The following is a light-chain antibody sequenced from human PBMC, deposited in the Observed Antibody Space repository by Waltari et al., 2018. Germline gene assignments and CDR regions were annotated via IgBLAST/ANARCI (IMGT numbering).Light chain of an antibody. V-gene: IGLV1-51*01. CDR2: DDS. Sequence: QSVLTQPPSVSAAPGPRVTISCSGGPSNLGTNYVSWYRQFPGTAPNPLIYDDSERPSGGPGRFSGSKAGTSATLDITGRQAGDEADYYCGTWDSSLSVAVFGGGTHLTVL. CDR3: GTWDSSLSVAV. J-gene: IGLJ7*01. CDR1: PSNLGTNY.